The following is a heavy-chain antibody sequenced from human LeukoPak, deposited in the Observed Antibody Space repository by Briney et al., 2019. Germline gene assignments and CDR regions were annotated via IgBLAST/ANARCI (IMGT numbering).Heavy chain of an antibody. D-gene: IGHD2-2*01. CDR3: ARDGLVVPKY. CDR2: IYYSGST. CDR1: GGSISSSSYY. J-gene: IGHJ4*02. Sequence: SETLSLTCTVSGGSISSSSYYWGWIRQPPGKGLEWIGSIYYSGSTYYSPSLESRVTISIDTSRNKFSLKLNSVTAADTAFYFCARDGLVVPKYWGQGILVTVSS. V-gene: IGHV4-39*07.